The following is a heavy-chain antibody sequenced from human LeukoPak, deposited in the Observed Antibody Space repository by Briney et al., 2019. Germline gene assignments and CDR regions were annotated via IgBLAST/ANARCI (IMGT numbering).Heavy chain of an antibody. D-gene: IGHD3-22*01. J-gene: IGHJ4*02. Sequence: GGSLRLSCAASGFTFSSYAMSWVRQAPGKGLEWVSAISGSGGSTYYADSVKGRFTISRDNSKNTLYLQMNSLRAEDTAVYYCAKGLAYYYDSSGYGLDYWGQGTLVTVSS. CDR3: AKGLAYYYDSSGYGLDY. CDR2: ISGSGGST. V-gene: IGHV3-23*01. CDR1: GFTFSSYA.